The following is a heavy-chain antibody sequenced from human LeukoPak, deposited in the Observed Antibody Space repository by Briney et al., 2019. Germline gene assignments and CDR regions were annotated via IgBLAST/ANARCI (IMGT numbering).Heavy chain of an antibody. V-gene: IGHV1-8*03. D-gene: IGHD3-10*01. CDR2: MNPNSGNT. CDR1: GYTFTSYD. J-gene: IGHJ4*02. CDR3: ARGPGNYGSGSYSHDY. Sequence: ASVKVSCKASGYTFTSYDIDWVRQATGLGLEWMGWMNPNSGNTGYAQKFQGRVTITRNTSISTAYMELSSLRSEDTAVYYCARGPGNYGSGSYSHDYWGQGTLVTVSS.